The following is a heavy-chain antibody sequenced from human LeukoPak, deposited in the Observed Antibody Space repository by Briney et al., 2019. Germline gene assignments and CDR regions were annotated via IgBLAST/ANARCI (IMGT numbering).Heavy chain of an antibody. CDR3: ARLNSPVWPSGGEYGDYEQIFDY. V-gene: IGHV4-59*08. Sequence: SETLSLTCAVYGGSFSGYYWSWIRQPPGKGLEWIGYIYYSGSTNYNPSLKSRVTISVDTSKNQFSLKLSSLTAADTAVYYCARLNSPVWPSGGEYGDYEQIFDYWGQGTLVTVSS. CDR1: GGSFSGYY. J-gene: IGHJ4*02. CDR2: IYYSGST. D-gene: IGHD4-17*01.